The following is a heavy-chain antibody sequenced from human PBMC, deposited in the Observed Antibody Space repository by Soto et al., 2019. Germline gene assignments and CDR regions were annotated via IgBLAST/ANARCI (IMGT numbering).Heavy chain of an antibody. CDR2: INHSGST. J-gene: IGHJ4*02. Sequence: SETLSLTCAVYGGSFSGYYWSWIRQPPGKGLEWIGEINHSGSTNYNPSLKSRVTISVDTSKNQFSLKLSSVTAADTAVYYCARGASWYYFDYWGQGTLVTVPQ. V-gene: IGHV4-34*01. CDR3: ARGASWYYFDY. D-gene: IGHD6-13*01. CDR1: GGSFSGYY.